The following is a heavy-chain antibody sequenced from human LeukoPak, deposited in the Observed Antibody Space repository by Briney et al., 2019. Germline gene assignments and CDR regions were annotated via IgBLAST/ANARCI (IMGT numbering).Heavy chain of an antibody. CDR1: VYTFTGYY. J-gene: IGHJ4*02. V-gene: IGHV1-2*02. CDR2: INPNSGGT. Sequence: GASVKVSCNSSVYTFTGYYRNCVRRAPGQGLEWMGWINPNSGGTNYAQKFQGRVTMTRDTSISTAYMELSRLRSDDQSVYYCARSTILGYCITTRRYRAGAIVYWGQGTLVTVSS. CDR3: ARSTILGYCITTRRYRAGAIVY. D-gene: IGHD2-2*01.